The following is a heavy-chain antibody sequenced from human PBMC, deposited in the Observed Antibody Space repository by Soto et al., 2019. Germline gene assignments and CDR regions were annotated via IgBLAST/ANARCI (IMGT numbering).Heavy chain of an antibody. V-gene: IGHV3-48*01. CDR2: ISSSSDNV. CDR3: ARIFSCTSISCPAY. CDR1: GYTFSSYA. J-gene: IGHJ4*02. Sequence: GGSLRLSCAASGYTFSSYAMSWVRQAPGKGLEWVSYISSSSDNVYYADSVKGRFTISRDNAENSLYLQMNSLRAEDTAVYYCARIFSCTSISCPAYWGQGTLVTVSS. D-gene: IGHD2-2*01.